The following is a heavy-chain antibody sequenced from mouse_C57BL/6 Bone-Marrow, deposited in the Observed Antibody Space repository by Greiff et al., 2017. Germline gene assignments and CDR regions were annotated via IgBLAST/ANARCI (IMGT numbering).Heavy chain of an antibody. CDR3: ARKGLYGSWGFAY. D-gene: IGHD1-1*01. V-gene: IGHV1-26*01. Sequence: EVQLQQSGPELVKPGASVKISCKASGYTFTDYYMNWVKQSHGKSLEWIGDINPNNGGTSYNQKFKGKATLTVDKSSSTAYMELRSLTSEDSAVYYCARKGLYGSWGFAYWGQGTLVTVSA. CDR2: INPNNGGT. CDR1: GYTFTDYY. J-gene: IGHJ3*01.